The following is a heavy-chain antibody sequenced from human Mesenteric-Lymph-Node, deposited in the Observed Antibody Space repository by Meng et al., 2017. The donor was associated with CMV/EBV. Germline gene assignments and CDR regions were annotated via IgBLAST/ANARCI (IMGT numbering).Heavy chain of an antibody. Sequence: EGNLVEAGGGLVQPGGSLRLSCAASGFNVRDKYMSWVRQAPGKGLEWVCIIYRGDNTYYIDSVKDRFTVSRDNSKNTMYLQMNSLRVEDTAAYYCTGDSVSNPNLDYWGQGTLVTVSS. V-gene: IGHV3-66*01. CDR1: GFNVRDKY. D-gene: IGHD3-10*01. CDR2: IYRGDNT. J-gene: IGHJ4*02. CDR3: TGDSVSNPNLDY.